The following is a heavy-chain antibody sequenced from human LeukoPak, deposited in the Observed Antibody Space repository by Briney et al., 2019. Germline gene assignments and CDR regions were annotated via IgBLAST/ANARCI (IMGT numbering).Heavy chain of an antibody. Sequence: GASVKVSCKASGYTFTGYYMHWVRQAPGQGLEWMGGIIPIFGTANYAQKFQGRVTITADESTSTAYMELSSLRSEDTAVYYCARMSGYCSGGSCYGNNWFDPWGQGTLVTVSS. CDR1: GYTFTGYY. CDR3: ARMSGYCSGGSCYGNNWFDP. CDR2: IIPIFGTA. V-gene: IGHV1-69*13. J-gene: IGHJ5*02. D-gene: IGHD2-15*01.